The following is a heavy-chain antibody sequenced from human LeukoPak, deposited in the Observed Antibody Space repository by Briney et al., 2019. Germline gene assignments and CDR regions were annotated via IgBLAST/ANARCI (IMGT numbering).Heavy chain of an antibody. V-gene: IGHV4-61*01. CDR1: GYSIRSGYH. D-gene: IGHD3-22*01. CDR3: ASLTTADAFDI. J-gene: IGHJ3*02. CDR2: IYDSGST. Sequence: SETLSLTCSVSGYSIRSGYHWAWIRQPPGKGLEWIGYIYDSGSTNYNPSLKSRVTISVDTSKNQFSLKVSSVTAADTAVYYCASLTTADAFDIWGQGTMVTVSS.